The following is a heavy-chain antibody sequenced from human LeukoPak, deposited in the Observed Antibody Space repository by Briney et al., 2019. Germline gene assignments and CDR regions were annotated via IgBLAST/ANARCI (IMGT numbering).Heavy chain of an antibody. D-gene: IGHD2-15*01. CDR2: IYHSGST. J-gene: IGHJ4*02. V-gene: IGHV4-38-2*01. Sequence: SETLSLTCAVSGYSISSGYYWGWIRQPPGKGLEWIGSIYHSGSTYYNPSLKSRVTISVDTSKNQFSLKLSSVTAADTAVYYCARSGRYCSGGSCYSVDYWGQGTLVTVSS. CDR1: GYSISSGYY. CDR3: ARSGRYCSGGSCYSVDY.